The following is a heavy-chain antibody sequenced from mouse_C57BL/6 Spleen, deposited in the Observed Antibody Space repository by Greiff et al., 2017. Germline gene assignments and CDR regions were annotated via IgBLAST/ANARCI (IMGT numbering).Heavy chain of an antibody. CDR3: ASGGGNGYFDV. D-gene: IGHD2-1*01. CDR1: GYTFTSYW. Sequence: QVQLQQSGAELVRPGSSVKLSCKASGYTFTSYWMHWVKQRPIQGLEWIGNIDPSDSETHYNQKFKDKATLTVDKSSSTAYMQLSSLTSEDSAVYYCASGGGNGYFDVWATGTTVTVSS. V-gene: IGHV1-52*01. CDR2: IDPSDSET. J-gene: IGHJ1*03.